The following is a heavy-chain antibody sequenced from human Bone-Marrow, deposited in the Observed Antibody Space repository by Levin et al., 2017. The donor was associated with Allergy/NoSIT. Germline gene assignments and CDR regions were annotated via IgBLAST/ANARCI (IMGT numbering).Heavy chain of an antibody. D-gene: IGHD3-10*01. Sequence: RASETLSLTCAVYGGSFSGYYWSWIRQPPGKGLEWIGEINHSGSTNYNPSLKSRVTISVDTSKNQFSLKLSSVTAADTAVYYCASRGPRGSGSYYTEYVPFDYWGQGTLVTVSS. CDR2: INHSGST. J-gene: IGHJ4*02. V-gene: IGHV4-34*01. CDR1: GGSFSGYY. CDR3: ASRGPRGSGSYYTEYVPFDY.